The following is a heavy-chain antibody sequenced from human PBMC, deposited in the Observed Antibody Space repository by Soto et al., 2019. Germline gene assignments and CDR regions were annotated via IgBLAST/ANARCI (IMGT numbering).Heavy chain of an antibody. Sequence: QVQLVQSGAEMKKPGASVKVSCKASGYTFSTYGITWVRQAPGQGLDWMGWINPFKGDTNSAARFQDRVTMTTDTSTRTAYMALRSLRSDATAVYYCARVKVPAAILGAFDLWGQGTLVTVSS. J-gene: IGHJ3*01. CDR2: INPFKGDT. CDR1: GYTFSTYG. V-gene: IGHV1-18*01. CDR3: ARVKVPAAILGAFDL. D-gene: IGHD2-2*02.